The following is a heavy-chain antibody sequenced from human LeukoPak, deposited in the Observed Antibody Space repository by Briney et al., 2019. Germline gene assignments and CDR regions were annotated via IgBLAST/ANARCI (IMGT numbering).Heavy chain of an antibody. CDR3: AKVLPPDDYGDFDAFDI. J-gene: IGHJ3*02. D-gene: IGHD4-17*01. CDR2: ISSSSSYI. CDR1: GFTFSSYS. Sequence: GGSLRLSCAASGFTFSSYSMNWVRQAPGKGLEWVSSISSSSSYIYYADSVKGRFTISRDNAKNSLYLQMNSLRAEDTAVYYCAKVLPPDDYGDFDAFDIWGQGTMVTVSS. V-gene: IGHV3-21*04.